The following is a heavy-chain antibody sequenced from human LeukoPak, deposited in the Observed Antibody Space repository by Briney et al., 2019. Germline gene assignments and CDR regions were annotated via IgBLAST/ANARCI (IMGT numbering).Heavy chain of an antibody. Sequence: PSETLSLTCTVSGGSISSGDYYWSWIRQPPGKGLEWIGYIYHSGNTYYNPSLKSRVTISVDRSKNQFSLKLGSVTAADTAVYYCARVGKEYSGYDFSSYFDYWGQGTLVTVSS. CDR3: ARVGKEYSGYDFSSYFDY. CDR1: GGSISSGDYY. CDR2: IYHSGNT. V-gene: IGHV4-30-2*01. J-gene: IGHJ4*02. D-gene: IGHD5-12*01.